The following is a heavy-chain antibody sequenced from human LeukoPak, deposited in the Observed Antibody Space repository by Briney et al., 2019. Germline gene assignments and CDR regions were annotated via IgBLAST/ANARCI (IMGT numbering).Heavy chain of an antibody. V-gene: IGHV1-18*01. J-gene: IGHJ3*02. CDR1: GYTFTSYG. CDR2: ISAYNGNT. Sequence: ASVKVSCRASGYTFTSYGISWVRQAPGQGLEWMGWISAYNGNTNYAQKLQGRVTMTTDTSTSTAYMELRSLRSDDTAVYYCARPSRIADALDIWGQGTMVTVSS. CDR3: ARPSRIADALDI. D-gene: IGHD2/OR15-2a*01.